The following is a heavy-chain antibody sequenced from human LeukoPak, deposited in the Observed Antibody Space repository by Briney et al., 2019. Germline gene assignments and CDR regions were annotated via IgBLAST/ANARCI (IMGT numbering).Heavy chain of an antibody. V-gene: IGHV4-30-4*01. CDR2: IYYSGST. CDR3: ARGPYGDYEVYYGMDV. D-gene: IGHD4-17*01. Sequence: SETLSLTCTVSGGSISSGYYYWSWIRQPPGSGLEWIGHIYYSGSTYYNPSLKSRVTISVDPSKNQFSLKLSSVTAADTAVYYCARGPYGDYEVYYGMDVWGQGTTVTVSS. J-gene: IGHJ6*02. CDR1: GGSISSGYYY.